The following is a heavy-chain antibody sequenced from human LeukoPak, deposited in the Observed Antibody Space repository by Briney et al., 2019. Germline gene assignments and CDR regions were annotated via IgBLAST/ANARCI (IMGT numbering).Heavy chain of an antibody. CDR2: IIPIFGTA. V-gene: IGHV1-69*13. Sequence: SVKVSCKASGGTFSSYAISWVRQAPGQGLEWMGGIIPIFGTANYAQKFQGRVTITADESTSTAYMELSSLRSEDTAVYYCARESPYYYDIPQRGTHEDFDYWGQGTLVTVSS. J-gene: IGHJ4*02. D-gene: IGHD3-22*01. CDR3: ARESPYYYDIPQRGTHEDFDY. CDR1: GGTFSSYA.